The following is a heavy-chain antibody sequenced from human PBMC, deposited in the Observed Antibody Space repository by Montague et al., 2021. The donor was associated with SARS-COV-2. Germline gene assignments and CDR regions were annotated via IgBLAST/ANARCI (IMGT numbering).Heavy chain of an antibody. V-gene: IGHV4-59*01. CDR2: INYSGST. D-gene: IGHD3-10*01. CDR3: ARVKRECYYGLGVSAHFDY. CDR1: GGSISGYY. J-gene: IGHJ4*02. Sequence: SETLSLTCAVYGGSISGYYWSWIRQPPGKGLEWIGDINYSGSTNYNPSLKSRVTISVDTSKNQFSLKLSSVTAADTAVYYCARVKRECYYGLGVSAHFDYWGQGTLVTVSS.